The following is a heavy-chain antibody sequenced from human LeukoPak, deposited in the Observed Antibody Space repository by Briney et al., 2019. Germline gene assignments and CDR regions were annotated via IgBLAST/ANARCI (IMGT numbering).Heavy chain of an antibody. CDR1: GFTFSSYS. Sequence: PGGSLRLSCAASGFTFSSYSMNWVRQAPGKGLEWVSSISSSSSYIYYADSVKGRFTISRDNAKNSLYLQMNSLRAEDTAVYYCARDNGGEYSSSGAHFDYWGQGTLVTVSS. CDR3: ARDNGGEYSSSGAHFDY. V-gene: IGHV3-21*01. D-gene: IGHD6-6*01. CDR2: ISSSSSYI. J-gene: IGHJ4*02.